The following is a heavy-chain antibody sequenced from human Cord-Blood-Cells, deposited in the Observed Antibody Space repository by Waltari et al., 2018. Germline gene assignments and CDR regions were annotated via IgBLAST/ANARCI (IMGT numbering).Heavy chain of an antibody. D-gene: IGHD1-26*01. CDR3: ARDSGNWYFDL. CDR2: IYYSGST. V-gene: IGHV4-61*01. Sequence: QVQLQESGPGLVKPSETLSLTCTVPGGSVRRGSYYWTWIRQPPGKGLEWIGYIYYSGSTNYNPSLKSRVTISVDTSKNQFSLKLSSVTAADTAVYYCARDSGNWYFDLWGRGTLVTVSS. CDR1: GGSVRRGSYY. J-gene: IGHJ2*01.